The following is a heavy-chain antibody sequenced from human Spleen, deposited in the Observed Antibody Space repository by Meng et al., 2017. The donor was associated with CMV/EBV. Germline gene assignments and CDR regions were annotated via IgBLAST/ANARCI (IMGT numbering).Heavy chain of an antibody. D-gene: IGHD2-21*01. Sequence: GSLRLSCTVSGGSISSYYWSWIRQPPGKGLEWIGYIYYRGSTSYNPSLKSRVTISVDTSRNQFSLTLSSVTAADTAVYYCSRDYCGGDCYSLGHWGQGSLVTVSS. CDR1: GGSISSYY. J-gene: IGHJ1*01. V-gene: IGHV4-59*01. CDR3: SRDYCGGDCYSLGH. CDR2: IYYRGST.